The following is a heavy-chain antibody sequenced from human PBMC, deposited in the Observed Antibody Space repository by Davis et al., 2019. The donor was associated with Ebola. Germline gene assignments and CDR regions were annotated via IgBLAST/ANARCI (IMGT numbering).Heavy chain of an antibody. Sequence: GESLKISCAASGFTLSDYYMSWIRQAPGKGLEWVSSIRSSDTTIYYSDPVKGRFTISRDDSRNTLYLQMDRLRNEDTAVYYCAKAPDPHHLVSELSGMDFWGQGTTVTVSS. V-gene: IGHV3-11*01. CDR3: AKAPDPHHLVSELSGMDF. D-gene: IGHD1-14*01. CDR1: GFTLSDYY. CDR2: IRSSDTTI. J-gene: IGHJ6*02.